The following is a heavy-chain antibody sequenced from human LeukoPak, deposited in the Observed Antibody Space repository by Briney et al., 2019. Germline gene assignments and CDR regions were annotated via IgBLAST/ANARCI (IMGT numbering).Heavy chain of an antibody. CDR2: INPSGGST. CDR3: ARDGGAYCGGDCYRFDY. CDR1: GYTFTSYY. V-gene: IGHV1-46*01. J-gene: IGHJ4*02. D-gene: IGHD2-21*02. Sequence: ASVKVSCKASGYTFTSYYMHWVRQAPGQGLEWMGIINPSGGSTSYAQKLQGRVTMTTDTSTSTAYMELRSLRSDDTAVYYCARDGGAYCGGDCYRFDYWGQGTLVTVSS.